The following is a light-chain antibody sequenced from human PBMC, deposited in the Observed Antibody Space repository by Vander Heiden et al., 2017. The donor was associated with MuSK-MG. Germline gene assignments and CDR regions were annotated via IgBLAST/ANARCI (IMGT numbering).Light chain of an antibody. J-gene: IGLJ2*01. V-gene: IGLV8-61*01. CDR2: STT. CDR3: VLYMSSGSVV. CDR1: SGSVSTTYY. Sequence: QTVVTQEPSFSVSPGGTVTLTCGLNSGSVSTTYYPGWYQQTPGQPPRALIYSTTSRWSGVPDRFSGSSLGNKAALTITGAQPDDESDYYCVLYMSSGSVVFGGGTKLTVL.